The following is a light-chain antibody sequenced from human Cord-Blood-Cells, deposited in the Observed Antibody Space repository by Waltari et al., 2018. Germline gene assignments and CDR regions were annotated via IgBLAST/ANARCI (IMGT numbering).Light chain of an antibody. CDR1: SSDVGGYNY. J-gene: IGLJ1*01. Sequence: QSALTQPRSVSGSPGQSVTISCTGTSSDVGGYNYVSWYQQHPGQAPKLMIYDVNQRPSGVPDRFSGSKSGNAASLTISGRQAEDEADYYCCSYAGSYTFYVFGTGTKVTVL. V-gene: IGLV2-11*01. CDR2: DVN. CDR3: CSYAGSYTFYV.